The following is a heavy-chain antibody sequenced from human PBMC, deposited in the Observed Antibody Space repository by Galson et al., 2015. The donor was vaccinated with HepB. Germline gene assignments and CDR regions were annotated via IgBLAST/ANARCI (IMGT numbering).Heavy chain of an antibody. V-gene: IGHV1-46*01. D-gene: IGHD3-22*01. CDR2: MNPSGGST. Sequence: SVKVSCKASGYTFTSYFMHWVRQAPGQGLEWMGIMNPSGGSTGYAQKFQGRVTMTRDTSTSTVYMELTSLTSEDTAVYYCARDGFYSDSSGYCFDSWGQGTLVTVSS. J-gene: IGHJ4*02. CDR3: ARDGFYSDSSGYCFDS. CDR1: GYTFTSYF.